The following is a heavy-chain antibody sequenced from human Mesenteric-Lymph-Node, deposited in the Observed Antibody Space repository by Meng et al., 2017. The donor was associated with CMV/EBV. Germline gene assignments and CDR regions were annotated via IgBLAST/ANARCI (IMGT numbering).Heavy chain of an antibody. CDR2: ISYDGSNK. CDR1: GFTFSTYA. J-gene: IGHJ4*02. V-gene: IGHV3-30-3*01. Sequence: GESLKISCVASGFTFSTYAMHWVRQAPGKGLEWVAVISYDGSNKYYADSVKGRFTISRDNSKNTLYLQMNSLRPEDTAVYYCARVSCGDCPFDFWGQGTLVTVSS. CDR3: ARVSCGDCPFDF. D-gene: IGHD2-21*01.